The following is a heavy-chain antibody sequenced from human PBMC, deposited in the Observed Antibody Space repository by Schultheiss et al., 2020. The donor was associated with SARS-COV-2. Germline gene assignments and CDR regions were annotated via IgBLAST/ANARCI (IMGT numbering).Heavy chain of an antibody. CDR3: EMGGSGLDV. CDR1: GFTFDDYG. CDR2: IGTAGDT. V-gene: IGHV3-13*04. Sequence: GGSLRLSCAASGFTFDDYGMHWVRQATGKGLEWVSAIGTAGDTYYPGSVKGRFTISRDNAKNLLYLQMNSLRAEDTAVYYCEMGGSGLDVWGKGTTVTVSS. J-gene: IGHJ6*04. D-gene: IGHD3-10*01.